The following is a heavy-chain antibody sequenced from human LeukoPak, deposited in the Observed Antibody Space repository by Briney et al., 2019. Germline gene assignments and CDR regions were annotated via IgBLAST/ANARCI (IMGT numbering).Heavy chain of an antibody. J-gene: IGHJ5*02. Sequence: SETLSLTCVVYGGSFSGYYWSWIRQPPGKGQEWIGEINHSGSTNYNPSLKSRVTISVDTSKNQFSLKLSSVSAADTAVYYCARGRLCSSTSCYSVWFDPWGQGTLVTLSS. CDR2: INHSGST. D-gene: IGHD2-2*01. CDR3: ARGRLCSSTSCYSVWFDP. V-gene: IGHV4-34*01. CDR1: GGSFSGYY.